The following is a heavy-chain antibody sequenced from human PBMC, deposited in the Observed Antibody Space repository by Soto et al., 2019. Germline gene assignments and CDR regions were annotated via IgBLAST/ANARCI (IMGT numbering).Heavy chain of an antibody. J-gene: IGHJ4*02. CDR1: GFTFSSYW. V-gene: IGHV3-7*01. Sequence: GGSLRLSCAASGFTFSSYWMSWVRQAPGKGLEWVANIKQDGSEKYYVDSVKGRFTISRDNAKNSLYLQMNSLRAEDTVVYYCARDGGVPAAIQNDYWGQGTLVTVSS. CDR2: IKQDGSEK. CDR3: ARDGGVPAAIQNDY. D-gene: IGHD2-2*02.